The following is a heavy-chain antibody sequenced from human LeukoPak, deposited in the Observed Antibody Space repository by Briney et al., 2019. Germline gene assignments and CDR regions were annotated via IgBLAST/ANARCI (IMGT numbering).Heavy chain of an antibody. CDR2: MNPNSGNT. J-gene: IGHJ6*02. Sequence: GASVKVSCKASGYTFTSYDINWVRQATGQRLEWMGWMNPNSGNTGYAQKFQGRVTMTRNTSISTAYMELSSLRSEDTAVYYCARGGAYTTIYYYYGMDVWGQGTTVTVSS. CDR1: GYTFTSYD. CDR3: ARGGAYTTIYYYYGMDV. D-gene: IGHD3-16*01. V-gene: IGHV1-8*01.